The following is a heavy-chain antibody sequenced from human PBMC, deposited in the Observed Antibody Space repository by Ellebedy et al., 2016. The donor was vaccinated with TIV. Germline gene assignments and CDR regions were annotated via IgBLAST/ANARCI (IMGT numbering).Heavy chain of an antibody. D-gene: IGHD2-2*01. V-gene: IGHV3-13*01. Sequence: GESLKIPCAASGFTFSTYDLHWVRQVTGKGLEWVSGIGAAGDTHYAGPVKGRFTISRENARNSLYLHMNSLRVEDTAIYYCARERCGRTNCHGWDAFDYWGQGTLVTVSS. J-gene: IGHJ4*02. CDR3: ARERCGRTNCHGWDAFDY. CDR2: IGAAGDT. CDR1: GFTFSTYD.